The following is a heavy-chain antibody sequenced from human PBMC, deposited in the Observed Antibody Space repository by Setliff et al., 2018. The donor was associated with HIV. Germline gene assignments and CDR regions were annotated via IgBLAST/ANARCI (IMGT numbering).Heavy chain of an antibody. CDR2: GHTYTGNV. CDR1: GYTFTTSA. Sequence: ASVKVSCKASGYTFTTSAISWVRQAPGQELQWMGWGHTYTGNVNYARKFRGRVTMTTDASTNTAFMELSNLRSDDTAIYYCAREFSWSAFYFDSWGQGTQVTVSS. D-gene: IGHD2-8*02. J-gene: IGHJ4*02. CDR3: AREFSWSAFYFDS. V-gene: IGHV1-18*01.